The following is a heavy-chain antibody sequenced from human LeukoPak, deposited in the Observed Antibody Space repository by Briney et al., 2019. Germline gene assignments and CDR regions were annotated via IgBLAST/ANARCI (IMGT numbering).Heavy chain of an antibody. V-gene: IGHV4-34*01. CDR1: GGSFSGYY. D-gene: IGHD5-18*01. Sequence: SETLSLTCAVYGGSFSGYYWSWIRQPPGKGLEWIGEINHSGSTNYNPSLKSRVTISVDTSKNQFSLKLSSVTAADTAVYYCAGSGYSYGYVDWYFDLWGRGTLATVSS. CDR3: AGSGYSYGYVDWYFDL. CDR2: INHSGST. J-gene: IGHJ2*01.